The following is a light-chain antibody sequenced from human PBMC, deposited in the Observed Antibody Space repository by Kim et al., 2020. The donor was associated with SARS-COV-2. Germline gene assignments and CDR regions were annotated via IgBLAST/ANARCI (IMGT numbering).Light chain of an antibody. J-gene: IGLJ1*01. V-gene: IGLV1-40*01. Sequence: QPVLTQPPSVSGAPGQRVTISCTGSSSNIGAGYDVHWYQQLPGTAPKLLIYGSSNRPSGVPDRFSGSQSGTSASLAITGLQAEDEADYYCQSYDSSLSGYVFGTGTKVTVL. CDR3: QSYDSSLSGYV. CDR1: SSNIGAGYD. CDR2: GSS.